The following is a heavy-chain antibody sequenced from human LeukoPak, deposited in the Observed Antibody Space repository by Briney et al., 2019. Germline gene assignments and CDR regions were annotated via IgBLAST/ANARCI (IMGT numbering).Heavy chain of an antibody. D-gene: IGHD4-17*01. J-gene: IGHJ4*02. Sequence: PGGSLRLSCAASGFTFSSYAMSWVRQAPGKGLEWVAVISYDGSNKYYADSVKGRFTISRDNSKNTLYLQMNSLRAEDTAVYYCAILQMTMVTSCDYWGQGTLVTVSS. CDR2: ISYDGSNK. CDR1: GFTFSSYA. CDR3: AILQMTMVTSCDY. V-gene: IGHV3-30*03.